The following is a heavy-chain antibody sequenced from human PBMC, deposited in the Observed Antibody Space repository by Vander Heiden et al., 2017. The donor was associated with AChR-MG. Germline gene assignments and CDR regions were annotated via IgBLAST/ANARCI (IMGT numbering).Heavy chain of an antibody. CDR2: IYATGST. J-gene: IGHJ2*01. V-gene: IGHV4-61*02. D-gene: IGHD4-17*01. CDR3: ARGRDYVNLYFDV. CDR1: GSSLATGTHH. Sequence: QVKLQESGPGLVKPSQTLSLTSTAPGSSLATGTHHLSWIRQPAGKGLQWIGRIYATGSTGYNPSLKSRVTMSMDKSKNQFSLNVTSVTAADTATYYCARGRDYVNLYFDVWGRGTLVTVSS.